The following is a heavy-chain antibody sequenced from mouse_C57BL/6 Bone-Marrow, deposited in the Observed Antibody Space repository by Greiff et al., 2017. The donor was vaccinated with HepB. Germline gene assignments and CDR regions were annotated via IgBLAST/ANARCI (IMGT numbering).Heavy chain of an antibody. V-gene: IGHV2-2*01. CDR1: GFSLTSYG. CDR3: ARKRGGYYGSSYAMDY. Sequence: VQLHQSGPGLVQPSQSLSITCTVSGFSLTSYGVHWVRQSPGKGLEWLGVIWSGGSTDYNAAFISRLSISKDNSKSQVFFKMNSLQADDTAIYYGARKRGGYYGSSYAMDYWGQGTSVTVSS. J-gene: IGHJ4*01. D-gene: IGHD1-1*01. CDR2: IWSGGST.